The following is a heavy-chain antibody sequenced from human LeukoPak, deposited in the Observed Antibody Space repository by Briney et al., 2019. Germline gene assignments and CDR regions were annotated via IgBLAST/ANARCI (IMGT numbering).Heavy chain of an antibody. D-gene: IGHD3-10*01. CDR1: GGSISSGNYY. CDR3: VRDTYYGSGSQV. Sequence: PSETLSLTCTVSGGSISSGNYYWSWIRQPAGKGLEWIGRIYTSGITNYNPSLKSRVTISVDTSKNQFSLKLSSVTAADTAVYYCVRDTYYGSGSQVWGQGTLVTVSS. J-gene: IGHJ4*02. V-gene: IGHV4-61*02. CDR2: IYTSGIT.